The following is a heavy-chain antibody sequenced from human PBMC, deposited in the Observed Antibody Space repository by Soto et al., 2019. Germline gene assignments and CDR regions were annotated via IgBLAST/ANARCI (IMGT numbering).Heavy chain of an antibody. V-gene: IGHV3-48*03. J-gene: IGHJ6*02. CDR2: ISSSGSTI. D-gene: IGHD5-12*01. Sequence: EVQLVESGGGLVQPGGSLRLSCAAAGFIFSDYDMNWVRQAPGKGLEWVSYISSSGSTIDYADSVKGRFTISRDNTKNSLYLQMNSLRAEDTAVYYCAREVDIVASFYYYGMDVWGQWTTVTVS. CDR1: GFIFSDYD. CDR3: AREVDIVASFYYYGMDV.